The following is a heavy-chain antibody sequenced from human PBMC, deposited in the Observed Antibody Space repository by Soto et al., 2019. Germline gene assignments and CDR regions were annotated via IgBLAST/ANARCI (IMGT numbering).Heavy chain of an antibody. V-gene: IGHV4-39*01. Sequence: PSETLSLTCSVSGDSITTNGYYWGWIRQPPGKGLQWIGNVYSTGSTFSHPSLTSRVFISVDTSKNKFSLRLTSVTAADTAVYYGARSHYTHRHRIDDWGPGTLVTVSS. J-gene: IGHJ4*02. CDR1: GDSITTNGYY. CDR3: ARSHYTHRHRIDD. CDR2: VYSTGST. D-gene: IGHD3-10*01.